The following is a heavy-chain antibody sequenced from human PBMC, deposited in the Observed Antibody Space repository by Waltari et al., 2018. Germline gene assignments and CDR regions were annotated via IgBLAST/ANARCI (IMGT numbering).Heavy chain of an antibody. J-gene: IGHJ4*02. Sequence: EVQLVESGGGLVQPGGSLSLYCAASGFTFRSNWIAWVRQAPGRGLEWVANINQDGGETYYVDSVRGRFTISRDNARNSLYLQMDSLRDEDTALYYCARDRGWNTLDYWGQGTLVTVSS. CDR1: GFTFRSNW. CDR3: ARDRGWNTLDY. CDR2: INQDGGET. D-gene: IGHD6-19*01. V-gene: IGHV3-7*04.